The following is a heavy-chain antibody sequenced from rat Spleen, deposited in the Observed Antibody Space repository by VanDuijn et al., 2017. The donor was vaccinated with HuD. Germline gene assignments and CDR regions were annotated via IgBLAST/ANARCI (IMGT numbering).Heavy chain of an antibody. Sequence: EVQLVESGGGLVQPGRSMKLSSAASGFTFSNYYMAWVRQAPTKGLEWVATIIPGGDKSYYRDSVKGRFTISRDDAKSTLCLQMDSLRSEDTATYYCARHGTINTMVRYYFDYWGQGDMVTVSS. D-gene: IGHD1-1*01. CDR1: GFTFSNYY. V-gene: IGHV5-25*01. J-gene: IGHJ2*01. CDR2: IIPGGDKS. CDR3: ARHGTINTMVRYYFDY.